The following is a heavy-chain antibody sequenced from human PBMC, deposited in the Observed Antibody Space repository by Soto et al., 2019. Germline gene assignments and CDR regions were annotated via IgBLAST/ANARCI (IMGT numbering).Heavy chain of an antibody. V-gene: IGHV5-51*01. J-gene: IGHJ6*02. CDR3: ARTRSFTLGFYYDGMDV. Sequence: PGESLKISCKGSGYSFTTYWLAWVRQMPGKDLEWMGIIYPGDSDTRYSPSFQGQVTISADKSLRTAYLQWTSLKASDTALYYCARTRSFTLGFYYDGMDVWGQGTTVTVSS. CDR2: IYPGDSDT. D-gene: IGHD6-6*01. CDR1: GYSFTTYW.